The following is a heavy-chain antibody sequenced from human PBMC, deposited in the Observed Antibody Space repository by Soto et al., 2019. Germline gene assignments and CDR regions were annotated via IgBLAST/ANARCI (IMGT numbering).Heavy chain of an antibody. CDR1: GGSFSGYY. D-gene: IGHD1-26*01. J-gene: IGHJ4*02. V-gene: IGHV4-34*01. CDR3: ARIGRATNDY. Sequence: ETLSLTCAVYGGSFSGYYWSWIRQPPGKGLEWIGEINHSGSTNYNPSLKSRVTISVDTSKNQFSLKLSSVTAADTAVYYCARIGRATNDYWGQGTLVTVSS. CDR2: INHSGST.